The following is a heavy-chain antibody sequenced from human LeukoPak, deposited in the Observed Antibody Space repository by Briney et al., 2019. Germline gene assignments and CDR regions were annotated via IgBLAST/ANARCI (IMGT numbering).Heavy chain of an antibody. CDR1: GFTFSSYA. V-gene: IGHV3-23*01. CDR2: ISGSGGST. Sequence: PGGSLRLSCAASGFTFSSYAMSWVRQAPGKGLEWVSAISGSGGSTYYADSVKGRFTISRDNSKSTLYLQMNSLRAEDTAVYYCAKDYCSSTSCYEDYWGQGTLVTVSS. D-gene: IGHD2-2*01. CDR3: AKDYCSSTSCYEDY. J-gene: IGHJ4*02.